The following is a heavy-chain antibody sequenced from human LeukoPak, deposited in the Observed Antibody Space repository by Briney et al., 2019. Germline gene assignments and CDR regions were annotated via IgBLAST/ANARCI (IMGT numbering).Heavy chain of an antibody. Sequence: GGSLRLSCAASGFTFSDYYMSWIRQAPGKGLEWVSYISSSGSTIYYADSVKGRFTISRDNAKNSLYLQMNSLRAEGTAVYYCARASYSYGYWYFDLWGRGTLVTVSS. CDR2: ISSSGSTI. V-gene: IGHV3-11*01. CDR3: ARASYSYGYWYFDL. D-gene: IGHD5-18*01. CDR1: GFTFSDYY. J-gene: IGHJ2*01.